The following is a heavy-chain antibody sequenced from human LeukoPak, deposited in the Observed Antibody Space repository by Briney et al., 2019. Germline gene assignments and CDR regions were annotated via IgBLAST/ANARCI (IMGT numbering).Heavy chain of an antibody. CDR1: GGSISSGGYY. J-gene: IGHJ6*02. D-gene: IGHD5-18*01. CDR2: IYYSGST. Sequence: SETLSLTCTVSGGSISSGGYYWSWVRQQPGRGREWLGYIYYSGSTYYNPSRKSRVTISVDTSKNQCSRKRSSVTAADTAVYSCARGLRIGPIADYRMDLWGQGTTVTVSS. CDR3: ARGLRIGPIADYRMDL. V-gene: IGHV4-31*03.